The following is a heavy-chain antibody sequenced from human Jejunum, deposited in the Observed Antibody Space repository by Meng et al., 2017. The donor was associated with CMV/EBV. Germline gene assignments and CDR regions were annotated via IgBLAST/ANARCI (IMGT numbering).Heavy chain of an antibody. CDR2: ISHDGNKK. CDR1: NFA. CDR3: ARGTFLEWFTSKPDPVEF. D-gene: IGHD3-3*01. V-gene: IGHV3-30*09. Sequence: NFAMCWVRQAPGKGLEWVALISHDGNKKFYADSLKGRIAVSRDNSQKTLYLHMSALRPEDTALYFCARGTFLEWFTSKPDPVEFWGQGTLVTVSS. J-gene: IGHJ4*02.